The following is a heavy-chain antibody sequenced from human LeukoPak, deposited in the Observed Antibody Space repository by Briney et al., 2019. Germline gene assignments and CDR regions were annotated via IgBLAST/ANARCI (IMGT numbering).Heavy chain of an antibody. CDR1: GYTFTSYG. V-gene: IGHV1-2*06. CDR2: INPNSGGT. J-gene: IGHJ5*02. Sequence: GASVKVSCKASGYTFTSYGISWVRQAPGQGLEWMGRINPNSGGTNYAQKFQGRVTMTRDTSISTAYMELSRLRSDDTAVYYCASWRSRQGWFDPWGQGTLVTVSS. CDR3: ASWRSRQGWFDP.